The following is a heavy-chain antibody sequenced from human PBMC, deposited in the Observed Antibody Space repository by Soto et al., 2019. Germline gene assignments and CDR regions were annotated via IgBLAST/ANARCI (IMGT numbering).Heavy chain of an antibody. Sequence: QGQLEQSGAEVKKPGSSVKVSCTLSGGEFEFSISWVRQAPGQGPEWMGRIIPLLNIINYSPRFQDRFTITADKSTKTAFMELRSLRSDDTAVYYCARLPADVDVWGQGTTVSVSS. V-gene: IGHV1-69*02. CDR2: IIPLLNII. CDR1: GGEFEFS. J-gene: IGHJ6*02. CDR3: ARLPADVDV.